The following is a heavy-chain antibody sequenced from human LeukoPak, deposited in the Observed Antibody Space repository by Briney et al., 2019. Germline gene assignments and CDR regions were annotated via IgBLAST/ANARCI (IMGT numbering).Heavy chain of an antibody. D-gene: IGHD5-18*01. J-gene: IGHJ4*02. CDR3: AREGVGSYGSFAY. V-gene: IGHV1-69*13. CDR1: GGTFSSYA. CDR2: IIPIFGTA. Sequence: SVKVSCKASGGTFSSYAISWVRQAPGQGLEWMGGIIPIFGTANYAQKFQGRVTITADESTSTAYMELSSLRSEDTAVDYCAREGVGSYGSFAYWGEGTLVTVSS.